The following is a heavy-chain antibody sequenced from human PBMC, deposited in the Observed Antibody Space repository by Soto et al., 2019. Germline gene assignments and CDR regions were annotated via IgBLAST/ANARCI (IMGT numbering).Heavy chain of an antibody. V-gene: IGHV4-59*01. CDR1: GGSISSYY. J-gene: IGHJ6*02. CDR2: IYYSGST. CDR3: AREIGDGYPTV. Sequence: SETLSLTCTVSGGSISSYYWSWIRQPPGKGLEWIGYIYYSGSTNYNPSLKSRVTISVDTSKNQFSLKLSSVTAADTAVYYCAREIGDGYPTVWGQGTTVTVSS. D-gene: IGHD5-12*01.